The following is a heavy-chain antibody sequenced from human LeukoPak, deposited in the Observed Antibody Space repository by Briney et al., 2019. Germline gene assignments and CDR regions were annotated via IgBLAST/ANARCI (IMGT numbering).Heavy chain of an antibody. D-gene: IGHD6-19*01. CDR3: AKDGGHSSVLYYFES. CDR1: GFIFDDYA. J-gene: IGHJ4*02. V-gene: IGHV3-9*01. Sequence: GGSLRLSCEAPGFIFDDYAMHWVRQAPGKGLEWVSGISWKSDSMRYADSVKGRFTVSRDNAKNSLYLEMNSLRPEDTAFYYCAKDGGHSSVLYYFESWGQGTLVTVSS. CDR2: ISWKSDSM.